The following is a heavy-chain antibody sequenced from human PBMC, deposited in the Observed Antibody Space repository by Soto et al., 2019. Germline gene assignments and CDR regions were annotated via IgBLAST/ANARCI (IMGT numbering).Heavy chain of an antibody. CDR2: IIPIFGTA. V-gene: IGHV1-69*06. Sequence: QVQLVQSGAEVKKPGSSVKVSCKASGGTFSSYAIGWVRQAPGQGLEWMGGIIPIFGTANYAQKFQGRVTITADKSTSTAYMELSSLRSEDTAVYYCARCGDFWSGYYNYYYYGMDVWGQGTTVTVSS. J-gene: IGHJ6*02. CDR3: ARCGDFWSGYYNYYYYGMDV. D-gene: IGHD3-3*01. CDR1: GGTFSSYA.